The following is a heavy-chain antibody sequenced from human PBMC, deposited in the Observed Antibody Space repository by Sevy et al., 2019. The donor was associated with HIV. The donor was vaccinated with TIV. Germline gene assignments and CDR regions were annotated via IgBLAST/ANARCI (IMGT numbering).Heavy chain of an antibody. CDR2: MNTDGSST. V-gene: IGHV3-74*01. J-gene: IGHJ4*02. Sequence: GGSLRLSCEASGFDFSSHWMQWVRQAPGKGLVWVSRMNTDGSSTNDADSVKGRFTISRDNAKNTLYLEMNNLRDEDTALYYCPTPRFDFWGPGTLVTVSS. CDR1: GFDFSSHW. CDR3: PTPRFDF.